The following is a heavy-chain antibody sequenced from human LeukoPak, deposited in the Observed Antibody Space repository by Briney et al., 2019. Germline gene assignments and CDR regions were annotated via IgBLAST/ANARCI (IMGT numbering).Heavy chain of an antibody. J-gene: IGHJ4*02. CDR3: ARGPAGYN. Sequence: GGSLRLSCAASGFTVSSNYMSWVRQAPGKGLEWVSVIYSGGSTDYADSVKGRFTISRDNSKNTLYPQMNSLRAEDTAVYHCARGPAGYNWGQGTLVTVSS. V-gene: IGHV3-53*01. D-gene: IGHD1-1*01. CDR1: GFTVSSNY. CDR2: IYSGGST.